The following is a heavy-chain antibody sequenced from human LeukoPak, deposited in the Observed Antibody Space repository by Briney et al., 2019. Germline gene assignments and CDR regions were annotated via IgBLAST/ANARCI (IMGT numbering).Heavy chain of an antibody. V-gene: IGHV1-18*01. J-gene: IGHJ3*02. CDR2: ISAYNGNT. CDR1: GSTFTSYG. Sequence: ASVKVSCKASGSTFTSYGISWVRQAPGQGLEWMGWISAYNGNTNYAQKLQGRVTMTTDISTSTAYMELRSLRSDDTAVYYCARDRAITIFGVVIDAFDIWGQGTMVTVSS. D-gene: IGHD3-3*01. CDR3: ARDRAITIFGVVIDAFDI.